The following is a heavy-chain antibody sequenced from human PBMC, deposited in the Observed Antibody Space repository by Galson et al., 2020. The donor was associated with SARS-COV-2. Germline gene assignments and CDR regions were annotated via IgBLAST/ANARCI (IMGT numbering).Heavy chain of an antibody. V-gene: IGHV3-30*18. CDR2: ISYDGSNK. D-gene: IGHD3-10*01. Sequence: GGSLRLSCAASGFTFSSDGMHWVRQAPGKGLEWVAVISYDGSNKYYADSVKGRFTIPRDNSKNTLYLQMNSLRAEDTAVYYCAKGPFYYYGSGSYETEIDYWGQGTLVTVSS. J-gene: IGHJ4*02. CDR3: AKGPFYYYGSGSYETEIDY. CDR1: GFTFSSDG.